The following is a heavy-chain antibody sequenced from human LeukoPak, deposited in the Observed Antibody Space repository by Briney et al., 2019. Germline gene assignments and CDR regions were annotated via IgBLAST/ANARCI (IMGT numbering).Heavy chain of an antibody. V-gene: IGHV3-49*04. J-gene: IGHJ4*02. D-gene: IGHD3-22*01. CDR3: TVWFDSFFDH. CDR1: GFTFGDYA. Sequence: PGGSLRLSCTASGFTFGDYAMSWVRQAPGKGLEWVGFIRSKAYGGTTEYAASVKGRFTISRDDSKSIAYLQMNSLKTEDTAVYYCTVWFDSFFDHWGQGTLVTVSS. CDR2: IRSKAYGGTT.